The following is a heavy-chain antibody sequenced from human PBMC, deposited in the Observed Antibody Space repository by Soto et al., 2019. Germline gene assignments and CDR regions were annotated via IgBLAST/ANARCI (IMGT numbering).Heavy chain of an antibody. J-gene: IGHJ4*02. CDR1: GGSISSSSYY. CDR2: IYYSGST. D-gene: IGHD3-3*01. Sequence: QLQLQESGPGLVKPSETLSLTCTVSGGSISSSSYYWGWIRQPPGKGLEWIGSIYYSGSTYYNPSLKSRVNISVDTSKNQFSLKLSSVTAADTAVYYCERFDFWNGYCDYWGQGTLVTVSS. V-gene: IGHV4-39*01. CDR3: ERFDFWNGYCDY.